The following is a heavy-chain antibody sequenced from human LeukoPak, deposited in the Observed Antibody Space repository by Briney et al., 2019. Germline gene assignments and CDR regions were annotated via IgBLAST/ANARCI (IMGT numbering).Heavy chain of an antibody. V-gene: IGHV1-2*02. Sequence: ASVKVSCKASGYTFTDYYMEWVRHAPGQGLEWMGWINPNSGGTNYAQKFQSRVTMTRDTSISTAYMELSRLRSDDTAVYYCARVRSYCTNGVCYWDLDYWGQGTLVTVSS. CDR3: ARVRSYCTNGVCYWDLDY. J-gene: IGHJ4*02. CDR2: INPNSGGT. CDR1: GYTFTDYY. D-gene: IGHD2-8*01.